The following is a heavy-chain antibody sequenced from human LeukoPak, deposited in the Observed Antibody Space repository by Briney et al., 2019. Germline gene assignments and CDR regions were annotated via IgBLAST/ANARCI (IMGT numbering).Heavy chain of an antibody. D-gene: IGHD1-26*01. CDR3: ARTWAAKWELPGQFDS. CDR2: INHSGST. V-gene: IGHV4-34*01. J-gene: IGHJ4*02. CDR1: GGSFSGYY. Sequence: SETLSLTCAVYGGSFSGYYWSWIRQPPGKGLEWIGEINHSGSTNYNPSLKSRVTISVDTSKNQFSLRLSSVTAADTAVYFCARTWAAKWELPGQFDSWGQGRLVSVSS.